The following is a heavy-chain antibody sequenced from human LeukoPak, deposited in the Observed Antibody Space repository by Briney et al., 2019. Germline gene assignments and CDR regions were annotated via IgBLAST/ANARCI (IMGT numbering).Heavy chain of an antibody. J-gene: IGHJ5*02. CDR1: GFTFSSYA. Sequence: GGSLRLSCAASGFTFSSYAMSWVRQAPGKGLEWVSSISSSSSYIYYADSVKGRFTISRDNAKNSLYLQMNSLRAEDTAVYYCAREEPPDSSTSRGWFDPWGQGTLVTVSS. CDR3: AREEPPDSSTSRGWFDP. D-gene: IGHD2-2*01. V-gene: IGHV3-21*01. CDR2: ISSSSSYI.